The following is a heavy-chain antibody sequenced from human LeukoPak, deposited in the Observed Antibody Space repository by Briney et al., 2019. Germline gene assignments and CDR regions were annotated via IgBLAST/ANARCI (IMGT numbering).Heavy chain of an antibody. Sequence: SETLSLTCTVSGYSISLGYYWGWIRQPPGKGLEWIGSFYHTGRTYYNPSLKSRVTVSGDTSKNQFSLKLSSVTAADTAVYYCARHVLGDNWNYRTVWSFDYWGQGTLVTVSS. J-gene: IGHJ4*02. CDR1: GYSISLGYY. CDR2: FYHTGRT. D-gene: IGHD1-7*01. V-gene: IGHV4-38-2*02. CDR3: ARHVLGDNWNYRTVWSFDY.